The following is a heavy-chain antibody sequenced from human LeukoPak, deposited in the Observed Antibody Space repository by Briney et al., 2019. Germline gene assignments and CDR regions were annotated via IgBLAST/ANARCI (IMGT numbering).Heavy chain of an antibody. CDR1: GGSITNNY. D-gene: IGHD6-19*01. V-gene: IGHV4-59*01. CDR3: AKDVSSDWPSAGFDY. J-gene: IGHJ4*02. CDR2: THDSGNS. Sequence: PSETLSLTCTVSGGSITNNYWAWIRQPPGKGLEWIGYTHDSGNSNYNPSLRSRVTISIDTSKNQFSLKLTSVTAADTAVYYCAKDVSSDWPSAGFDYWGQGTLVTVSS.